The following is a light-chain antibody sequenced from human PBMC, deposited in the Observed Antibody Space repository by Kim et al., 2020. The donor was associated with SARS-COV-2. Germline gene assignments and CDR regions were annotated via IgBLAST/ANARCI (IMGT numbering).Light chain of an antibody. Sequence: LSQGQRATLSCWARQKIGNYLAWYQQKPGQAPRLLIYDATTTAAGIPGRFSGSGSGPDFTLTINNLEPEDFAVYYCLQHYNWPLTFGGGTKVDIK. J-gene: IGKJ4*01. CDR1: QKIGNY. CDR3: LQHYNWPLT. V-gene: IGKV3-11*01. CDR2: DAT.